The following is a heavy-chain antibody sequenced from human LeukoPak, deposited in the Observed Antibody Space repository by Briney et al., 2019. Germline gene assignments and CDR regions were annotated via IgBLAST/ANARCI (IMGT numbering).Heavy chain of an antibody. CDR3: ATAGAPADYYYGMDV. D-gene: IGHD1-26*01. V-gene: IGHV1-24*01. J-gene: IGHJ6*02. Sequence: ASVKVSCKVSGYTLTELSMHWVRQAPGKGLEWMGGFDPEDGETIYARKFQGRVTKTEDASTDTAYMELSSLRSEDTAVYYCATAGAPADYYYGMDVWGQGTTVTVSS. CDR2: FDPEDGET. CDR1: GYTLTELS.